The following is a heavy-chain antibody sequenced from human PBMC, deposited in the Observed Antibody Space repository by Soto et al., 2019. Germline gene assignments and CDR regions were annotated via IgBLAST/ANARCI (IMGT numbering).Heavy chain of an antibody. CDR1: GFTFSSYA. V-gene: IGHV3-23*01. J-gene: IGHJ4*02. CDR2: MSGSGGST. Sequence: EVQLLESGGGLIQPGGSLRLSCAASGFTFSSYAMSWVRQAPGKGLEWVSAMSGSGGSTYYADSVKGRFTISRDNSKNTLYLQMNSLRAEDTAVYYCARDRGAVAAPTAYWGKGTLVTVSS. D-gene: IGHD6-19*01. CDR3: ARDRGAVAAPTAY.